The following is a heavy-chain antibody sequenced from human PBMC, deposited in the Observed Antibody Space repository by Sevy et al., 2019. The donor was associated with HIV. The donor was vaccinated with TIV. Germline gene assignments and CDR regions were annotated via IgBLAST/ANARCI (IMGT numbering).Heavy chain of an antibody. CDR2: ISGSGST. J-gene: IGHJ4*02. CDR1: GFIFSDYY. V-gene: IGHV3-11*01. D-gene: IGHD2-2*03. Sequence: GGSLRLSCSGSGFIFSDYYMSWIRQAPGRGLEWVSYISGSGSTYYADSMEGRLTISRDNARNSLYLQMNSLRADDTAVYYCARDPLLGIAREVARGGYWGQGTLVTVSS. CDR3: ARDPLLGIAREVARGGY.